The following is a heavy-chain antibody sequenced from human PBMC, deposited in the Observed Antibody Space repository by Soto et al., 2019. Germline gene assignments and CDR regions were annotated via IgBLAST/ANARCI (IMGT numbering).Heavy chain of an antibody. Sequence: GGSLRLSCAASGFTFSSYAMSWVRQAPGKGLEWVSAISGSGGSTYYADSVKGRFTISRDNSKNTLYLQMNSLRAEDTAVYYCAKGGRHAYSSGWTNYYYYYMDVWGKGTTVTVSS. CDR1: GFTFSSYA. CDR2: ISGSGGST. V-gene: IGHV3-23*01. D-gene: IGHD6-19*01. CDR3: AKGGRHAYSSGWTNYYYYYMDV. J-gene: IGHJ6*03.